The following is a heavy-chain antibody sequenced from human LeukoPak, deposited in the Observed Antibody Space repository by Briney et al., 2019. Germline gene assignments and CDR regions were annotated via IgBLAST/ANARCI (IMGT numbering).Heavy chain of an antibody. CDR2: INPNSGGT. J-gene: IGHJ4*02. CDR1: GYTFTGYY. D-gene: IGHD3-10*01. CDR3: ARGRYLWSPKDGLNDY. V-gene: IGHV1-2*02. Sequence: PGASVKVSCKASGYTFTGYYMHWVRQAPGQGLEWMGWINPNSGGTNYAQKFQGRVTMTRDTSTSTVYMELSSLRSEDTAVYYCARGRYLWSPKDGLNDYWGQGTLVTVSS.